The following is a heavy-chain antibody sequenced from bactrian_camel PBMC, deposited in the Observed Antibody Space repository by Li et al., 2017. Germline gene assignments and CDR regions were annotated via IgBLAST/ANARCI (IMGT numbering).Heavy chain of an antibody. J-gene: IGHJ4*01. CDR2: IDIDGID. D-gene: IGHD3*01. CDR1: GFALSTYD. V-gene: IGHV3S6*01. Sequence: HVQLVESGGGLVQPGGSLRLSCEASGFALSTYDMSWVRQAPGKGLEWVAGIDIDGIDDYTDAVKGRFTASKDNAANTLYLQMNNLKPEDTGVYYCAADHSWHRCPPRQYGYSFWGRGTQVTVS. CDR3: AADHSWHRCPPRQYGYSF.